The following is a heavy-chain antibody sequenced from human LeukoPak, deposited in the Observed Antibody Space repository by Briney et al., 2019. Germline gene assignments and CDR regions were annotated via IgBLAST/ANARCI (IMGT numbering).Heavy chain of an antibody. CDR1: GFRFGGYA. D-gene: IGHD3-10*02. CDR2: IRSKALYGTS. CDR3: VRESVRDYYFDY. V-gene: IGHV3-49*04. Sequence: GGSLRLSCRGSGFRFGGYALSWVRQAPGKGLGWVGFIRSKALYGTSEYAASVEGRFTISRDDSNSIAYLQMNSLKTEDTAVYFCVRESVRDYYFDYWGQGTLVTVSS. J-gene: IGHJ4*02.